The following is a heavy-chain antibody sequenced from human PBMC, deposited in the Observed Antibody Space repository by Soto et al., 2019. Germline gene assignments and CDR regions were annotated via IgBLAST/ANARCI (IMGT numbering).Heavy chain of an antibody. D-gene: IGHD5-18*01. Sequence: PGGYLRLSCAASGFTFSTSWMSWVRQAPGKGLEWVANIQQDGSEKYYVDSVKGRFTISRDNAKNSLYLQMDSLRAEDTAVYYCVRGLLYSYGVFDYWGQGTLVTVSS. CDR2: IQQDGSEK. J-gene: IGHJ4*02. V-gene: IGHV3-7*04. CDR3: VRGLLYSYGVFDY. CDR1: GFTFSTSW.